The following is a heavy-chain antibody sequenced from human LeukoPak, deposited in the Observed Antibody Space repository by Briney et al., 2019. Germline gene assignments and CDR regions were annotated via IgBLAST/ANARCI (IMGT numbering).Heavy chain of an antibody. CDR1: GFTFSSYA. CDR2: ISYDGSNK. D-gene: IGHD1/OR15-1a*01. J-gene: IGHJ4*02. CDR3: AREPEHDYGDY. V-gene: IGHV3-30-3*01. Sequence: QSGGSLRLPCAASGFTFSSYAMHWVRQAPGKGLEWVAVISYDGSNKYYADSVKGRFTISRDNSKNTLYLQMNSLRAEDTAVYYCAREPEHDYGDYWGQGTLVTVSS.